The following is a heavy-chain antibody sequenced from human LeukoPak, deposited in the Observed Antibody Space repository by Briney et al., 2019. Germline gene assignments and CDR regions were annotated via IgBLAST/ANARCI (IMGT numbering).Heavy chain of an antibody. Sequence: GGSLRLSCAASGFTFDDYAMHWVRQAPGKGLEWVSGISWNSGSIGYADSVKGRFTISRDNAKNSLYLQMNSLRAEDTALYYCAKDWDSSGWSPFDYWGQGTPVTVSS. CDR1: GFTFDDYA. D-gene: IGHD6-19*01. CDR2: ISWNSGSI. J-gene: IGHJ4*02. V-gene: IGHV3-9*01. CDR3: AKDWDSSGWSPFDY.